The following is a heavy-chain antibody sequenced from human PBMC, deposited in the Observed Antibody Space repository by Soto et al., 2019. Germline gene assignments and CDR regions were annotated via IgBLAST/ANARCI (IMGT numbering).Heavy chain of an antibody. J-gene: IGHJ5*02. CDR2: IYYSRST. V-gene: IGHV4-59*01. Sequence: QVQLQESGPGLVKPSETLSLTCTVSGGSINGYYWSWIRQPPGKGLEWIGHIYYSRSTNSNPSLKSRVTISVDTSKNQFSLKVNSVTAADTAVYYCARDIPGDGPWGQGTLVTVSS. CDR1: GGSINGYY. CDR3: ARDIPGDGP. D-gene: IGHD2-2*02.